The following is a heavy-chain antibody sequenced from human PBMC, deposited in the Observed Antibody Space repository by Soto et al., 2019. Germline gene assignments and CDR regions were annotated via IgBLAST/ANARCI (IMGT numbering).Heavy chain of an antibody. CDR2: INSDGSST. Sequence: PGGSLRLSCAASGFRFSSYWMHWVRQAPGKGLVWVSRINSDGSSTRYADSVKGRFTISRDNAKNTVYLQMNNLRAEDTAVYYCTREDSIIIPAVADFWGQGTLVTVSS. D-gene: IGHD6-19*01. V-gene: IGHV3-74*01. CDR3: TREDSIIIPAVADF. J-gene: IGHJ4*02. CDR1: GFRFSSYW.